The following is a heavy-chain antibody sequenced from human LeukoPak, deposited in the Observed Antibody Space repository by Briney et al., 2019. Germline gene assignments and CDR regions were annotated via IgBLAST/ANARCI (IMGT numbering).Heavy chain of an antibody. D-gene: IGHD4-23*01. Sequence: GGSLRLSCAASGFTFSNYWMSWVRQAPGKGLEWVGNIKQDGSDKYYIDSVKGRFTISRDNAKNSLYLQMNSLRAEDTAVYYCARKTVVGSYFDYWGQGTPVTVSS. V-gene: IGHV3-7*03. CDR3: ARKTVVGSYFDY. CDR1: GFTFSNYW. CDR2: IKQDGSDK. J-gene: IGHJ4*02.